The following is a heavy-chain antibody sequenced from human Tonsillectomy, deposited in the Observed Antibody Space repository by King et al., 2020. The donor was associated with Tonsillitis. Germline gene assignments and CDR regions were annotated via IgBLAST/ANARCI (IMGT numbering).Heavy chain of an antibody. V-gene: IGHV1-2*02. J-gene: IGHJ3*02. CDR3: AREGDAFDI. CDR2: INPNSGVT. Sequence: QLVQSGAEVKKPGASVKVSCKASGYSFTGYYMHWVRQAPGQGLEWMGWINPNSGVTDYAQKFQGRVTMTRDTSISPAYMELTRLRSDDTAVYYCAREGDAFDIWGQGTRVTVSS. CDR1: GYSFTGYY.